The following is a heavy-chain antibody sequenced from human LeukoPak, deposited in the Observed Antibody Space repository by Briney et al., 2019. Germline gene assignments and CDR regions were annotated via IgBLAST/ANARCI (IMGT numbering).Heavy chain of an antibody. CDR3: AGVDTVADDSYYIDF. Sequence: SETLSLTCTVSGGSISSYYWSWIRQPPGKGLEWIGYIYYSGSTNYNPSLKSRVTISVDTSKNQFSLKLSSVTAADTAMYYCAGVDTVADDSYYIDFWGQGTLVTVSS. D-gene: IGHD5-18*01. V-gene: IGHV4-59*01. CDR1: GGSISSYY. J-gene: IGHJ4*02. CDR2: IYYSGST.